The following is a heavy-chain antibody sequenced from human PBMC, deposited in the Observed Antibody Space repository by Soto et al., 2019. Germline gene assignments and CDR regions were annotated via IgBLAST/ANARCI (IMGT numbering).Heavy chain of an antibody. CDR1: GFTFDTYG. V-gene: IGHV3-30-3*01. Sequence: LRLSCVASGFTFDTYGIHWVRQAPGKGLQWVALISYEGSNTYYADSVRGRFTISRDNSKNTLYLQMNTLRPEDTGVYYCARVTPGNNLYYFPGLDFWGQGTSVTVSS. CDR3: ARVTPGNNLYYFPGLDF. CDR2: ISYEGSNT. D-gene: IGHD3-22*01. J-gene: IGHJ6*02.